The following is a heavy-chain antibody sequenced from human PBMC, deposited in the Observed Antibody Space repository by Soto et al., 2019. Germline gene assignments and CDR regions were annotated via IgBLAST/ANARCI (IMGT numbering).Heavy chain of an antibody. CDR3: ARGYSSSGLGGAPDY. Sequence: QVQLQESGPGLVKPSETLSLTCTVSGGSISSYYWSWIRQPAGKGLEWIGRIYTSGSTNYNPSLKSRVTMSVDTSKTQFSLKLSSVTAADTAVYYCARGYSSSGLGGAPDYWGQGTLVTVSS. CDR2: IYTSGST. V-gene: IGHV4-4*07. J-gene: IGHJ4*02. D-gene: IGHD6-6*01. CDR1: GGSISSYY.